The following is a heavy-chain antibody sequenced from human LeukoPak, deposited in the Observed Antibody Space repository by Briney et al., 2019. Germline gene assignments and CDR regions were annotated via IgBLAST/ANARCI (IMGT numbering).Heavy chain of an antibody. Sequence: SETLSLTCSVSVDSISNSDFYWVWVRQPPGKGLEWIGSIYYRGSTYYNPSLKSRVTISVDTSKKQFSLNLSSVTAADTAIYYCARQGSAAYCSGGSCVPYGMDVWGQGTTVTVSS. CDR2: IYYRGST. V-gene: IGHV4-39*01. J-gene: IGHJ6*02. CDR1: VDSISNSDFY. D-gene: IGHD2-15*01. CDR3: ARQGSAAYCSGGSCVPYGMDV.